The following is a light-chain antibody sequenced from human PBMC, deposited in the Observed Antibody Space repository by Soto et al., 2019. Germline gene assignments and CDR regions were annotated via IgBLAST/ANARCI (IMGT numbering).Light chain of an antibody. J-gene: IGKJ1*01. V-gene: IGKV3-20*01. CDR1: QSVGSNY. CDR2: GAS. Sequence: EIVLTQFPGTLSLSPGERATLSCRASQSVGSNYLAWYQQRPGQPPNLLIFGASHRAPDIPDRFSGSGSGTDFTLTICRLEPEDFAVYYCQQYGGSVQTFGQGTKVDIK. CDR3: QQYGGSVQT.